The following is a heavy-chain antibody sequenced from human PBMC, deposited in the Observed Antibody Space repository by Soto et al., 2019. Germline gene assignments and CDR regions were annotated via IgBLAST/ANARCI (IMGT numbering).Heavy chain of an antibody. J-gene: IGHJ3*02. D-gene: IGHD5-12*01. V-gene: IGHV4-31*03. CDR2: IYYSGST. Sequence: QVQLQESGPGLVKPSQTLSLTCTVSGGSISSGGYSWTWIRQHPGKGLEWIGYIYYSGSTYYKPSLKSGVTISVDTSKNQLSLKLSSVTAADTAVYYCAGASTWHPCAFDIWGQGTTVTVSS. CDR1: GGSISSGGYS. CDR3: AGASTWHPCAFDI.